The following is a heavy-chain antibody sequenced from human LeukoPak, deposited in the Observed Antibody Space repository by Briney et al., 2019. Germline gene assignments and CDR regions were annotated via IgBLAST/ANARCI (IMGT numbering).Heavy chain of an antibody. V-gene: IGHV3-30-3*01. CDR1: GFTFSSYA. J-gene: IGHJ4*02. CDR2: ISYDGSNK. D-gene: IGHD6-19*01. Sequence: GGSLRLSCAASGFTFSSYAMHWVRQAPGKGLEWVAVISYDGSNKYYADSVKGRFTISRDNSKNTLYLQMNSLRAEDTAVYYCARDTPYSSGRLDYWGQGTLVTVSS. CDR3: ARDTPYSSGRLDY.